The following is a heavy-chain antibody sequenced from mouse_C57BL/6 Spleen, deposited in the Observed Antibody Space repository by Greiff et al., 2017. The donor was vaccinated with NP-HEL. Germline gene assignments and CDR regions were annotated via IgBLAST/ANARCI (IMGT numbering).Heavy chain of an antibody. CDR2: INPGSGGT. Sequence: VQLQQSGAELVRPGTSVKVSCKASGYAFTNYLIEWVKQRPGQGLEWIGVINPGSGGTNYNEKFKGKATLTADKSSSTAYMQLSSLTSEDSAVYFCARYLYYGSSYFDYWGQGTTLTVSS. D-gene: IGHD1-1*01. CDR3: ARYLYYGSSYFDY. J-gene: IGHJ2*01. CDR1: GYAFTNYL. V-gene: IGHV1-54*01.